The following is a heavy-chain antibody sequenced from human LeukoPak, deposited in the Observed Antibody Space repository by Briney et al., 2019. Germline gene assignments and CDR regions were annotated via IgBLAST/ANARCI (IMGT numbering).Heavy chain of an antibody. Sequence: GGSLRLSCAASGFTFSNYTMNWVRQAPGKGLEWVAFINYDGSNKYYADSVKGRFTISRDNSKNTLYLEINSLSADDTAVYYCATTDTTCYWGQGTLVTVSS. CDR3: ATTDTTCY. V-gene: IGHV3-30*02. D-gene: IGHD1-14*01. J-gene: IGHJ4*02. CDR1: GFTFSNYT. CDR2: INYDGSNK.